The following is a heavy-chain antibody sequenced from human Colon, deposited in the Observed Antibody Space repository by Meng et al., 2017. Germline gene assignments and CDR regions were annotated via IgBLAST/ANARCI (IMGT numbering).Heavy chain of an antibody. V-gene: IGHV4-31*03. J-gene: IGHJ4*02. CDR2: IYNSGTT. CDR1: GGSISSGGYY. D-gene: IGHD3-9*01. Sequence: QGQLEESGPGLGKPSQTLSLICTVSGGSISSGGYYWSWIRQHPGKGLEWIGSIYNSGTTYYNASLQSRVIISVDTSKDQVSLKLNFVTAADTAVYYCARGLTRSRTFDYWGQGSLVTVSS. CDR3: ARGLTRSRTFDY.